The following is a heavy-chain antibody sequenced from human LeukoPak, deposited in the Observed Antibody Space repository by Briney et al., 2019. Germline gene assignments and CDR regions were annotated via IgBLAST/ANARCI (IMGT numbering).Heavy chain of an antibody. CDR3: ARVDDYDSSGYPMDV. J-gene: IGHJ6*02. V-gene: IGHV3-11*01. D-gene: IGHD3-22*01. CDR1: GFTFSDYY. CDR2: ISSSGSTI. Sequence: GGSLRLSCAASGFTFSDYYMSWIRQAPGKGLEWVSYISSSGSTIYYADSVKGRFTISRDNAKNSLYLQMNSLRAEDTAVYYCARVDDYDSSGYPMDVRGQGTTVTVSS.